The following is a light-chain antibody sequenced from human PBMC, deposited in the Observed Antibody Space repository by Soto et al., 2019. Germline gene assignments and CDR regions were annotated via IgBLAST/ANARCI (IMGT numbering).Light chain of an antibody. CDR2: AAS. CDR1: QSISDY. Sequence: DIQMTQSPSSLSASVGDRVTITCRASQSISDYLNWYQKKSGQAPRLLMYAASTMQSGVPSRFSGSGSGTDFTLTISSLQPEDSATYYCQQSDSMPWTFGQGTKVEIK. CDR3: QQSDSMPWT. J-gene: IGKJ1*01. V-gene: IGKV1-39*01.